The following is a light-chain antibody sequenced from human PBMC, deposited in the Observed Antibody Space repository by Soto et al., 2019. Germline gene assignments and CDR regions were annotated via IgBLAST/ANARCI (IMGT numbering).Light chain of an antibody. CDR3: QSYDTSVSGARV. J-gene: IGLJ3*02. V-gene: IGLV1-44*01. Sequence: QSVLTQPPSASETPGQRLTISCSGSSSNIGSNTVNWYQQLPGAAPKLLIYSNDQRPSGVPDRFSGSKSGTSASLAITGLQAEDEGDYYCQSYDTSVSGARVFGGGTKLTVL. CDR2: SND. CDR1: SSNIGSNT.